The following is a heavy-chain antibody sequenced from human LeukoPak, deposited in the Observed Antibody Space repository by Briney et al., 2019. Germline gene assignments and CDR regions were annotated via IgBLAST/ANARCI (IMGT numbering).Heavy chain of an antibody. J-gene: IGHJ4*02. D-gene: IGHD2-15*01. CDR3: VHRGYYFLGYWDY. CDR1: GGAISSSSYF. CDR2: IYYSGST. V-gene: IGHV4-39*01. Sequence: PSETLSLTCTVSGGAISSSSYFWGSIRQPPGKWLEWSGSIYYSGSTYYNPSLKSRVTISVDTSKNQFSLKLSSVTAADTAVCYCVHRGYYFLGYWDYWGQGTLVIVSS.